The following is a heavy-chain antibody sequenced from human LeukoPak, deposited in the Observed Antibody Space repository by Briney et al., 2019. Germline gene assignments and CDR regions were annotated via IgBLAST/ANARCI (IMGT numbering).Heavy chain of an antibody. CDR3: ARMTTYYYYGMDV. CDR2: IYSGGST. D-gene: IGHD4-17*01. Sequence: GGSLPLSCPASGFIVSSNYMSWVRQAPGKGLEWVSVIYSGGSTYYACSVKGQFTITRHNAKNTLYLQMNSLRAEGTAVYYCARMTTYYYYGMDVWGQGTTVTVSS. J-gene: IGHJ6*02. CDR1: GFIVSSNY. V-gene: IGHV3-53*04.